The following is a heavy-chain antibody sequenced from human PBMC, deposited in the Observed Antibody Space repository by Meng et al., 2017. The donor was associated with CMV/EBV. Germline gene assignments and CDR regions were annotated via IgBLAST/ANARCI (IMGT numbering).Heavy chain of an antibody. J-gene: IGHJ5*02. Sequence: GGSLRLSCAASGFTFSSYAMSWVRQAPGKGLEWVSAISGSGGSTYYADSVKGRFTISRDNSKNTLYLQVNSLRAEDTAVYYCAKVRAEGRGVRGVLWFDPWGQGTLVTVSS. D-gene: IGHD3-10*01. CDR3: AKVRAEGRGVRGVLWFDP. CDR1: GFTFSSYA. V-gene: IGHV3-23*01. CDR2: ISGSGGST.